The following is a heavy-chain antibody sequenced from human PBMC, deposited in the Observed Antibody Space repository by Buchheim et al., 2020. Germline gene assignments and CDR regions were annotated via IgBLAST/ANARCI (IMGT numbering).Heavy chain of an antibody. J-gene: IGHJ4*02. CDR3: TGAVVGATDY. Sequence: EVQLVESGGGLVQPGGSLRLSCAASGFTFSSYNMYWVRQAPGKGLVWVSRINTDGSGTTYADSVKCRFTISRDNAKNTLYLEMNSLRAEDTAVYFCTGAVVGATDYWGQGTL. V-gene: IGHV3-74*01. D-gene: IGHD1-26*01. CDR1: GFTFSSYN. CDR2: INTDGSGT.